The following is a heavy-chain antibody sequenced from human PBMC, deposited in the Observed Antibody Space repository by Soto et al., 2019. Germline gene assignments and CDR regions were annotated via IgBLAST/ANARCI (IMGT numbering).Heavy chain of an antibody. D-gene: IGHD1-26*01. V-gene: IGHV3-23*01. CDR3: ARDARRTGIVGQWVA. CDR2: ISDSGITT. J-gene: IGHJ5*02. CDR1: GFTFSDYA. Sequence: GGSLRLSCAGSGFTFSDYAMAWVRQAPGKGLEWVSGISDSGITTRYADSVKGRCTISRDNSKNILFLQMRSLRAADTGDYYCARDARRTGIVGQWVAWGQGTLVTVSS.